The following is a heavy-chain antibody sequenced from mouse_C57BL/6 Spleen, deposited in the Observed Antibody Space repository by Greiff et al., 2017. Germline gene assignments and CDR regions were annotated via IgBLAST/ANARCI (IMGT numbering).Heavy chain of an antibody. CDR1: GYTFTSYW. J-gene: IGHJ4*01. CDR3: ASHSYYYGSSAVLSMDY. V-gene: IGHV1-53*01. D-gene: IGHD1-1*01. Sequence: QVQLQQSGTELVKPGASVKLSCKASGYTFTSYWMHWVKQRPGQGLEWIGNINPSNGGTNYNEKFKSKATLTVDKSSSTAYMQLSSLTSEDSAVYYCASHSYYYGSSAVLSMDYWGQGTSVTVSS. CDR2: INPSNGGT.